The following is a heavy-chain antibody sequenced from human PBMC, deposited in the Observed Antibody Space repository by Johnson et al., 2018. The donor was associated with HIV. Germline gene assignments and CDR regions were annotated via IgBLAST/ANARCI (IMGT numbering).Heavy chain of an antibody. D-gene: IGHD3-22*01. J-gene: IGHJ3*02. CDR3: ARNYYDSSDAFDI. V-gene: IGHV3-30*04. CDR1: GFTFSSYA. CDR2: ISYDGSNK. Sequence: QVQLMESGGGVVQPGRSLRLSCAASGFTFSSYAMHWVRQAPGKGLEWVAVISYDGSNKYYADSVKGRFTISRDNSKNTLYLQMNSRRAEDTAVYYCARNYYDSSDAFDIWGQGTMVTVSS.